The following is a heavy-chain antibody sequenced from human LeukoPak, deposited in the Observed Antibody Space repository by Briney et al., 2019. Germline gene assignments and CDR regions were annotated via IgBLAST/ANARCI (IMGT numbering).Heavy chain of an antibody. CDR1: GFTFSNYA. CDR2: VSGSGDST. D-gene: IGHD4-17*01. CDR3: AKFWDFGDYAIDY. J-gene: IGHJ4*02. V-gene: IGHV3-23*01. Sequence: PGGSLRLSCAASGFTFSNYAMSWVRQAPGKGLEWVSAVSGSGDSTYYAGSVKGRFTISRDNSKNTVYLQMNSLRAEDTAVCYCAKFWDFGDYAIDYWGQGTLVTVSS.